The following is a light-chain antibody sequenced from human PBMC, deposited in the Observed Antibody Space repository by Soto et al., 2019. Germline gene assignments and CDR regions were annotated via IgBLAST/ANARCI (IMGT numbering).Light chain of an antibody. CDR3: QVYGISPWT. Sequence: ENVLRHSPDTLSLYTGETATLSCRASQSVTTNQLAWYQQKRGQAPRLVFHSATTKANAFPSRFSASGSGTDFTLTITRLEPEDFALYYCQVYGISPWTFGQGTKVDI. J-gene: IGKJ1*01. V-gene: IGKV3-20*01. CDR1: QSVTTNQ. CDR2: SAT.